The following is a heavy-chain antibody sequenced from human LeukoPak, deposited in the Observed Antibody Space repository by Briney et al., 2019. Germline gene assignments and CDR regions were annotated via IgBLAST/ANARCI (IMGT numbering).Heavy chain of an antibody. Sequence: GGSLRLSGAASGFTFDDYAMHWVRQAPGKGLEWVSGLSWNSGSIGYADSVKGRFTISRDNAKNSLYLQMNSLRAEDTALYYCAKDKSSGWYRRGVFDYWGQGTLVTVSS. J-gene: IGHJ4*02. CDR1: GFTFDDYA. D-gene: IGHD6-19*01. CDR3: AKDKSSGWYRRGVFDY. V-gene: IGHV3-9*01. CDR2: LSWNSGSI.